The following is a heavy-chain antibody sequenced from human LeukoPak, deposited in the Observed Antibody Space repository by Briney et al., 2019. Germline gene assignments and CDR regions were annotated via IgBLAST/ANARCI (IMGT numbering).Heavy chain of an antibody. V-gene: IGHV4-34*01. CDR2: INHSGST. CDR1: GGSFSGYY. CDR3: ARHTNQKLGAYAFDI. Sequence: SETLSLTCAVYGGSFSGYYWSWIRQPPGKGLEWIGEINHSGSTNYNPSLKSRVTISVDTSKNQFSLKLSSVTAADTAVYYCARHTNQKLGAYAFDIWGQGTMVTVSS. J-gene: IGHJ3*02. D-gene: IGHD1-26*01.